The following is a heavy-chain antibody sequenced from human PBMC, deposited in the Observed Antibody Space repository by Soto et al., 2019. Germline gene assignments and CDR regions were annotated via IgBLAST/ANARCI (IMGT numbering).Heavy chain of an antibody. D-gene: IGHD2-15*01. Sequence: GGSLRLSCAASGFTFSSYWMSWVRQAPGKGLEWVADIKYDGSNKYYADSVKGRFTISRDNSKNTLYLQMNSLRAEDTAVYYCAKSSFGYCSGGSCYDYWGQGTLVTVSS. J-gene: IGHJ4*02. V-gene: IGHV3-30*18. CDR2: IKYDGSNK. CDR3: AKSSFGYCSGGSCYDY. CDR1: GFTFSSYW.